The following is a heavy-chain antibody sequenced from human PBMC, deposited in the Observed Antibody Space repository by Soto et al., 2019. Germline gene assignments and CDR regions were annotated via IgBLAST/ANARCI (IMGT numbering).Heavy chain of an antibody. D-gene: IGHD3-16*01. J-gene: IGHJ4*02. CDR1: GYTFTNFG. CDR3: ARGGTPIDY. Sequence: QVQLVQSGAEVKKPGASVKVSCKASGYTFTNFGISWVRQAPGQGLEWMGWISAYNGNTNYAQNFQGRVTMTTDTSTSTAYRELRGLRSDDTAGYYGARGGTPIDYWGQGTLVTVSS. CDR2: ISAYNGNT. V-gene: IGHV1-18*01.